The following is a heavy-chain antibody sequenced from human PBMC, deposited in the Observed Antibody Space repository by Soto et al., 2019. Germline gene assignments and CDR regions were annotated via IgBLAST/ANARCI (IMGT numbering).Heavy chain of an antibody. J-gene: IGHJ6*02. D-gene: IGHD3-22*01. CDR3: ARDRNYYDSSGYGMDV. CDR1: GFTFDDYG. CDR2: INWNGGST. Sequence: GGSLRLSCAASGFTFDDYGMSWVRQAPRKGLEWVSGINWNGGSTGYADSVKGRFTISRDNAKNSLYLQMNSLRAEDTALYYCARDRNYYDSSGYGMDVWGQGTTVTVSS. V-gene: IGHV3-20*04.